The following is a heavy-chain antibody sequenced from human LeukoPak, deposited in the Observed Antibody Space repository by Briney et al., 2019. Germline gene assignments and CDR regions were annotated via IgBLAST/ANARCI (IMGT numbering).Heavy chain of an antibody. D-gene: IGHD3-16*01. CDR2: ISSSSTTI. CDR3: ARGAPYLDY. CDR1: GFTFSSYS. Sequence: PGGSLRLSCAASGFTFSSYSMNWVRQAPGKGLEWISYISSSSTTIYYADSVKGRFTISRDNAKNSLYLRMNSLRAEDTAVYYCARGAPYLDYWGQGTLVTVSS. V-gene: IGHV3-48*04. J-gene: IGHJ4*02.